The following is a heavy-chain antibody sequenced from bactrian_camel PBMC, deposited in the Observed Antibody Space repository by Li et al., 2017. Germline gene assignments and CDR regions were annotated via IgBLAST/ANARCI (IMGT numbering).Heavy chain of an antibody. CDR1: GYIFSSCG. J-gene: IGHJ4*01. Sequence: QVQLLESGGGSVQAGGSLKLSCAASGYIFSSCGMGWYRQAPGKERELVSTISSDGTTRYADSVKGRFTISGDNTKNMLYLQMNSVKTEDTAVYYCVADCLYRRRYWGQGTQVTVS. CDR2: ISSDGTT. V-gene: IGHV3S53*01. CDR3: VADCLYRRRY.